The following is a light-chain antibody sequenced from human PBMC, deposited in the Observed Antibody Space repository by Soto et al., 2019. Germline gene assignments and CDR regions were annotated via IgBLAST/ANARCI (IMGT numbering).Light chain of an antibody. Sequence: EIVLTQSPGTLSLSPGERATLSCRASQSVSSDYLAWYQQKPGQTPKVLIYRASSRATGIPDRFSGSGSGPDFTLTSSRLEPEDFAVYSCQQYGSSPLTFGGGTKVEIK. V-gene: IGKV3-20*01. J-gene: IGKJ4*01. CDR1: QSVSSDY. CDR3: QQYGSSPLT. CDR2: RAS.